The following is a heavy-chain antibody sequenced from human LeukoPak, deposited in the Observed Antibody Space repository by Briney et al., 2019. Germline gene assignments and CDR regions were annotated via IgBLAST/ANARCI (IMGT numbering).Heavy chain of an antibody. Sequence: GGSLRLSCAASGFTVSSNYVSWVRLAPGKGLEWVSFIYSGGSTYYSDSVKGRFTISRDNSKNTLYLQMNSLRAGDTAVYYCAREVRHYYDSSGYYYSYFDYWGQGTLVTVSS. CDR2: IYSGGST. V-gene: IGHV3-66*01. CDR1: GFTVSSNY. J-gene: IGHJ4*02. CDR3: AREVRHYYDSSGYYYSYFDY. D-gene: IGHD3-22*01.